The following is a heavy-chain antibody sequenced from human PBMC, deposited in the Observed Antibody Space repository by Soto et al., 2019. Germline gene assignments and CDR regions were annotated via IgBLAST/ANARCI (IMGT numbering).Heavy chain of an antibody. Sequence: GASVKVSCKASGYIFTGYYMHWVRQAPGQGLEWMGWINPNSGDTNYAQKFQGWVTMTRDTSISTGYMELSRLTFDDTAVYYCARGSRIAVAGNPFSDYWGQGTLVTSPQ. CDR3: ARGSRIAVAGNPFSDY. D-gene: IGHD6-19*01. CDR1: GYIFTGYY. J-gene: IGHJ4*02. V-gene: IGHV1-2*04. CDR2: INPNSGDT.